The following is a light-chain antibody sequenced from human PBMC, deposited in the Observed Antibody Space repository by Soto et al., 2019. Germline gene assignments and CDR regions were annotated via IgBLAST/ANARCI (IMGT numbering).Light chain of an antibody. Sequence: QSVLTQPTSVSGSPGQSSTISFTGNDNDIGTYDYVSWYQQHPGRAPRLLIHGVTTRPSGISGRFSASKSGLTASLTISGLQPEDEADYYCSSFTSNRIYVFGPGTKVTVL. CDR1: DNDIGTYDY. J-gene: IGLJ1*01. CDR2: GVT. V-gene: IGLV2-14*03. CDR3: SSFTSNRIYV.